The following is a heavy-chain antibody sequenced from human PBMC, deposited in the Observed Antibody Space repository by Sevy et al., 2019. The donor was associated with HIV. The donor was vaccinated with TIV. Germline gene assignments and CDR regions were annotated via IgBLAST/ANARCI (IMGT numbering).Heavy chain of an antibody. CDR1: GFTFSDYY. V-gene: IGHV3-11*01. D-gene: IGHD2-2*01. Sequence: GGSLRLSCAASGFTFSDYYMSWIRQAPGKGLEWVSYISSSGSTIYYADSVKGRFTISRDKAKNSLFLQTNSLRAEDTAVYYCARDLDIVVVPAAHRYYYGMDVWGQGTTVTVSS. J-gene: IGHJ6*02. CDR2: ISSSGSTI. CDR3: ARDLDIVVVPAAHRYYYGMDV.